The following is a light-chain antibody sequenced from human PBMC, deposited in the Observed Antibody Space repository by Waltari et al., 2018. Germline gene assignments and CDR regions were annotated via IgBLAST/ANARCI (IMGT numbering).Light chain of an antibody. Sequence: QSVLTPQPSASGTPGQRGNISGSGSSPHIGTNSVYWYQQLPGTAPKRLIPRSNQRPSGVPDRFSGSKSGTSASLAISGLRSDDEADYYCATWDDSLSGVVFGGGTKLTVL. J-gene: IGLJ3*02. V-gene: IGLV1-47*01. CDR1: SPHIGTNS. CDR3: ATWDDSLSGVV. CDR2: RSN.